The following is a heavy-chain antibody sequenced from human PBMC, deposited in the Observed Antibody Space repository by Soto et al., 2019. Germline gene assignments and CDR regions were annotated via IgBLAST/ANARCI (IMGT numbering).Heavy chain of an antibody. CDR1: GAALNSGNYY. J-gene: IGHJ5*02. V-gene: IGHV4-31*03. CDR3: ARLRIATNTYKWFDP. D-gene: IGHD2-21*01. Sequence: SETLSLTCSVSGAALNSGNYYWSWIRQVPGKGLECIGHIYVTGAVDYNPSLRDRITISQDTSERQFSLNLRLVTAADTAVYYCARLRIATNTYKWFDPWGQGTLVTVSS. CDR2: IYVTGAV.